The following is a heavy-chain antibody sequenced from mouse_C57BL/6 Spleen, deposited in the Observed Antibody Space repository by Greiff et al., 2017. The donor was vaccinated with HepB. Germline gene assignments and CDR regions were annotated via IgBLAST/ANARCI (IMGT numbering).Heavy chain of an antibody. D-gene: IGHD1-1*01. V-gene: IGHV1-82*01. Sequence: QVQLKESGPELVKPGASVKISCKASGYAFSSSWMNWVKQRPGKGLEWIGRIYPGDGDTNYNGKFKGKATLTADKSSSTAYMQLSSLTSEDSAVYFCARSGITTVVPFDYWGQGTTLTVSS. CDR2: IYPGDGDT. J-gene: IGHJ2*01. CDR1: GYAFSSSW. CDR3: ARSGITTVVPFDY.